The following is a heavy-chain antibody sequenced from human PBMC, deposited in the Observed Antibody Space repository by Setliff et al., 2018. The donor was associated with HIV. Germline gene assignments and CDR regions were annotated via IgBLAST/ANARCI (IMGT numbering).Heavy chain of an antibody. V-gene: IGHV3-48*03. CDR1: GFTFSNYE. Sequence: GGSLRLSCAASGFTFSNYEMNWVRQAPGKGLEWVSYISSSSSYTNYADSVKGRFTISRDNAKNSLYLQMNSLRAEDTAVYYCAKDHATSSWFTALLDYWGQGALVTVSS. J-gene: IGHJ4*02. D-gene: IGHD6-13*01. CDR3: AKDHATSSWFTALLDY. CDR2: ISSSSSYT.